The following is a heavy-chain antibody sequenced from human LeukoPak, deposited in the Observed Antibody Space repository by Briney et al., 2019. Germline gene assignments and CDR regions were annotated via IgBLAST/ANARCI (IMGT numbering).Heavy chain of an antibody. Sequence: ASVKVSCKASGYTSTSYGISWVRQAPGQGLEWMGWISAYNGNTNYAQKLQGRVTMTTDTSTSTAYMELRSLRSDDTAVYYCARDQRDVLLWFGELLPFDYWGQGTLVTVSS. V-gene: IGHV1-18*01. CDR1: GYTSTSYG. CDR2: ISAYNGNT. CDR3: ARDQRDVLLWFGELLPFDY. D-gene: IGHD3-10*01. J-gene: IGHJ4*02.